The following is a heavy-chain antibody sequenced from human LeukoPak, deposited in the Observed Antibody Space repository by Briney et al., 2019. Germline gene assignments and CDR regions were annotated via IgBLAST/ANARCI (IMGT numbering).Heavy chain of an antibody. CDR2: ISYDGSNK. V-gene: IGHV3-30-3*01. CDR1: GFTFSSYA. Sequence: GGSLRLSCAASGFTFSSYAMHWVRQAPGKGLEWVAVISYDGSNKYYADSVKGRFTISRDNSKNTLYLQMNSLRAEDTAVYYCARDRYSSGYYLGYWGQGTLVTVSS. J-gene: IGHJ4*02. D-gene: IGHD3-22*01. CDR3: ARDRYSSGYYLGY.